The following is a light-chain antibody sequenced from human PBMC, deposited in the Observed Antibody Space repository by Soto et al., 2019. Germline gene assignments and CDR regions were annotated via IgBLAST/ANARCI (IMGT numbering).Light chain of an antibody. Sequence: QSVVTQPGSESGSPGPSINISCTGTSSDVGSFNLVSWYQQHPGKAPKLMIYEVSKRPSGVSNRFSGSKSANTASLTISGLQAEDEADYYCCSYAGSGTFPYVFGTGTKVTVL. J-gene: IGLJ1*01. CDR3: CSYAGSGTFPYV. V-gene: IGLV2-23*02. CDR2: EVS. CDR1: SSDVGSFNL.